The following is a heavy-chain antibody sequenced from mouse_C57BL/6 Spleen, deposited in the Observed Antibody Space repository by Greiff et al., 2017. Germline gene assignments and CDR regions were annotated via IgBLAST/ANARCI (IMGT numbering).Heavy chain of an antibody. V-gene: IGHV5-6*02. Sequence: EVKLMESGGDLVKPGGSLKLSCAASGFTFSSYGMSWVRQTPDKRLEWVATISSGGSYTYYPDSVKGRFTISRDNAKNTLYLQMSSLKSEDTAMYYCARRRTFDYWGQGITLTVSS. CDR3: ARRRTFDY. J-gene: IGHJ2*01. CDR2: ISSGGSYT. CDR1: GFTFSSYG.